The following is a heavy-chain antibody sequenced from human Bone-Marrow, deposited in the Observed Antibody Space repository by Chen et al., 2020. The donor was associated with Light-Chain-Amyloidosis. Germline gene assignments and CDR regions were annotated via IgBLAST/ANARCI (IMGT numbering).Heavy chain of an antibody. CDR3: VKDIEQYQLLFGLGY. CDR2: ISWDGRST. D-gene: IGHD2-2*01. V-gene: IGHV3-43*01. CDR1: GFTFDDFT. J-gene: IGHJ4*02. Sequence: EVQLVESGGVVVQPGGSLRLSCAASGFTFDDFTMHWVRQVPGKGLELVSLISWDGRSTYYADSVKGRFTISRDNSKNSLYLQMNSLRTEDTALYYCVKDIEQYQLLFGLGYWGQGTLVTVSS.